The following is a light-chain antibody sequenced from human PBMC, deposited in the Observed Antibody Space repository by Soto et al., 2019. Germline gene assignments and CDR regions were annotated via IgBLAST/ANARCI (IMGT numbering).Light chain of an antibody. CDR3: QQRSNWIT. V-gene: IGKV3-15*01. J-gene: IGKJ5*01. CDR1: QSVSSN. Sequence: EILMTQSPVTLSLSPGERATLSCRASQSVSSNVAWYQQKPGQAPRLLIYGASTRATGIPARFSGSGSGTEFTITISSLQSEDFAVYYCQQRSNWITFGQGTRLETK. CDR2: GAS.